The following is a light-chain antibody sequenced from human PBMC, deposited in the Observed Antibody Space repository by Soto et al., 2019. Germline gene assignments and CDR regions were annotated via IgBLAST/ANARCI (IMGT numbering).Light chain of an antibody. Sequence: QSALTQPRSVSGSPGQSVTISCTGTSSDVGGYNYVSWYQQHPGKAPKLMIYDVSKRPSGFPDRFSGSKSGNTASLTISGLQAEYEADYYCCSYAGSYTKVFGGGTKLTVL. CDR3: CSYAGSYTKV. CDR1: SSDVGGYNY. CDR2: DVS. V-gene: IGLV2-11*01. J-gene: IGLJ3*02.